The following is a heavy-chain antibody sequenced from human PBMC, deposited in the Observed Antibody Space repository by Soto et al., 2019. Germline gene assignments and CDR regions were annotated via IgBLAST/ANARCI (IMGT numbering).Heavy chain of an antibody. CDR2: IYYSGST. Sequence: QVQLQESGPGLVKPSQTLSLTCTVSGGSISSGDYYWSWIRQPPGKGLEWIGYIYYSGSTYYNPSLKGRVTISVDTSKNQFSLKLSSLTAADTAVYYCDRAQGSGFLVSWGQGTLVTVSS. CDR1: GGSISSGDYY. V-gene: IGHV4-30-4*01. J-gene: IGHJ4*02. CDR3: DRAQGSGFLVS. D-gene: IGHD3-10*01.